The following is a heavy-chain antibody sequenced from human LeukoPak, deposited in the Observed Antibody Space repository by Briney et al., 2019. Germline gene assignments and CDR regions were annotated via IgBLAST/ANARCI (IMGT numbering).Heavy chain of an antibody. V-gene: IGHV3-64D*06. CDR2: ISSNGGST. D-gene: IGHD4-23*01. CDR3: VKDLGYGGNGALDY. J-gene: IGHJ4*02. CDR1: GFTFSSHA. Sequence: GGSLRLSCSASGFTFSSHAMHWVRQAPGKGLEYVSAISSNGGSTYYADSVKGRFTVSRDNSKNTLFLQMSSLRAEDTAVYYYVKDLGYGGNGALDYWGQGTLVTVSS.